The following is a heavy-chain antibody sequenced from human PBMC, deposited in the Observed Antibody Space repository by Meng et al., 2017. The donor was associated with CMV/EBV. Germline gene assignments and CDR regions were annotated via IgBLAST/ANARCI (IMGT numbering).Heavy chain of an antibody. Sequence: ASVKVSCKASGYTFTGYYMHWVRQAPGQGLEWMGWINPNSGGTNYAQKFQGRVTVTRDTSISTAYMGLSRLRSDDTAVYYCARKASRITIFGVVYYFDYWGQGTLVTVSS. J-gene: IGHJ4*02. V-gene: IGHV1-2*02. CDR3: ARKASRITIFGVVYYFDY. CDR1: GYTFTGYY. CDR2: INPNSGGT. D-gene: IGHD3-3*01.